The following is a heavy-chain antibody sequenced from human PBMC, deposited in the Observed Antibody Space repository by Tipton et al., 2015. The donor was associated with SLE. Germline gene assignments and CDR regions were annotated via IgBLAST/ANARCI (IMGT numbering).Heavy chain of an antibody. CDR3: ARPRYSSSPDWYFDL. CDR1: GYTFTSYG. CDR2: ISAYNGNT. Sequence: QSGAEVKKPGASVKVSCKASGYTFTSYGISWVRQAPGQGLEWMGWISAYNGNTNYAQKLQGRVTMTTDTSTSTAYLQWSSLKASDTAMYYCARPRYSSSPDWYFDLWGRGTLVTVSS. V-gene: IGHV1-18*01. D-gene: IGHD6-6*01. J-gene: IGHJ2*01.